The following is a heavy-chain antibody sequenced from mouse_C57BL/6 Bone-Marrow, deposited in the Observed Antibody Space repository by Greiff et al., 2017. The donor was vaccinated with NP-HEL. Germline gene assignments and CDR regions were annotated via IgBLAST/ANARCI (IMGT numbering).Heavy chain of an antibody. Sequence: QVQLQQSGAELVRPGASVKISCKASGYDFSNYWMNWVKQRPGQGLEWIGQIYPGDGDTNYNAKFKGKATLTADTSSSTAYMQLSRLTSEDSAVYCGARGDYWGQGTRVTVSA. J-gene: IGHJ3*01. CDR1: GYDFSNYW. CDR2: IYPGDGDT. V-gene: IGHV1-80*01. CDR3: ARGDY.